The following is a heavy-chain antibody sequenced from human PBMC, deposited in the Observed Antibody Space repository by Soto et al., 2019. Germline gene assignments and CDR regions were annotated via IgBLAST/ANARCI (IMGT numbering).Heavy chain of an antibody. CDR1: GFAFSSHP. CDR2: ISDGGDLT. CDR3: ARRVIGSSRAFDI. Sequence: GGPLRLSCAASGFAFSSHPMSWVRQAPEKGLEWVAGISDGGDLTYNADSVRGRFTISRDNSRNTLYLQMNSLRAEDTAVYYCARRVIGSSRAFDIWGQGTMVTVSS. D-gene: IGHD3-10*01. V-gene: IGHV3-23*01. J-gene: IGHJ3*02.